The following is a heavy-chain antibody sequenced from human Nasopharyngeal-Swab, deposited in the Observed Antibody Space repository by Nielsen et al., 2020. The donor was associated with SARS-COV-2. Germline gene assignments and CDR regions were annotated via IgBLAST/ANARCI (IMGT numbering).Heavy chain of an antibody. V-gene: IGHV6-1*01. Sequence: WIRQSPSRGIEWRGRTYYRSKWYKDYAVSVKSRITINPDKSKNQFSLHLNSVTPEDTAVYYCARARGVYGYYYYYYYKDVWGKGTTVTVSS. D-gene: IGHD5/OR15-5a*01. CDR3: ARARGVYGYYYYYYYKDV. CDR2: TYYRSKWYK. J-gene: IGHJ6*03.